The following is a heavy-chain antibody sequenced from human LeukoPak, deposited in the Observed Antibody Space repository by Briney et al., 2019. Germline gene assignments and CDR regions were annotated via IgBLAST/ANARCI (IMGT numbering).Heavy chain of an antibody. CDR3: ARDLDTRNSYEFAY. V-gene: IGHV3-33*01. Sequence: PGRSLRLSCAASGFIFNNYGMHWVRQAPGKGLEWVALIWYDGTKRYYTDSVKGRFTISRDDSKSTLYLQMNSLRAEDTAVYYCARDLDTRNSYEFAYWGQGTLATVSS. CDR2: IWYDGTKR. J-gene: IGHJ4*02. CDR1: GFIFNNYG. D-gene: IGHD5-18*01.